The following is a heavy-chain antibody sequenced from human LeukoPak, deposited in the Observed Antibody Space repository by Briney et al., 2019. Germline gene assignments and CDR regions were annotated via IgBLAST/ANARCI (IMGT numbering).Heavy chain of an antibody. D-gene: IGHD3-3*01. CDR2: ISYDGSNK. J-gene: IGHJ6*03. V-gene: IGHV3-30-3*01. CDR3: ARAGGVRFLEIESYYYYYMDV. CDR1: GFTFSSYA. Sequence: GGSLRLSCAASGFTFSSYAMHWVRQAPGKGLEWVAVISYDGSNKYYADSVKGRFTISRDNSKNTLYLQVNSLRAEDTAVYYCARAGGVRFLEIESYYYYYMDVWGKGTTVTDSS.